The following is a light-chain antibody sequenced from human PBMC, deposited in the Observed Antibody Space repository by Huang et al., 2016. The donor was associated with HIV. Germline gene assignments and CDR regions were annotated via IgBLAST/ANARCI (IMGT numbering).Light chain of an antibody. Sequence: DIVMTQSPDSLTVSLGERATINCRSSQSLFFSSNKRSYLAWYQKKPGQPPKLVISWASARESGVPDRFSGSGSETHFTLTINSLQAEDVAVYYRQQYYHNPLTFGGGTKVEI. J-gene: IGKJ4*01. CDR3: QQYYHNPLT. V-gene: IGKV4-1*01. CDR1: QSLFFSSNKRSY. CDR2: WAS.